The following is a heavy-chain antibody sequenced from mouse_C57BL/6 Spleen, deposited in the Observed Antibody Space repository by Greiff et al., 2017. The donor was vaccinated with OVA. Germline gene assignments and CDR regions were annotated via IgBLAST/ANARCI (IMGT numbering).Heavy chain of an antibody. Sequence: QVQLQQSGAELARPGASVKLSCKASGYTFTSYGISWVKQRTGQGLEWIGEIYPRSGNTYYNEKFKGKATLTADKSSSTAYMELRSLTSEDSAVYFCARPAQALAYWGQGTLVTVSA. CDR2: IYPRSGNT. CDR3: ARPAQALAY. D-gene: IGHD3-2*02. J-gene: IGHJ3*01. V-gene: IGHV1-81*01. CDR1: GYTFTSYG.